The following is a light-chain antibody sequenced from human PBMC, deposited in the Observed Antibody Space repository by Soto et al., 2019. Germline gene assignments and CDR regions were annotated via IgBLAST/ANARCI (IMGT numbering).Light chain of an antibody. Sequence: EIVLTQSPGTLSLSPGERATLSCRASQSVSSSYLAWYQQKPGQAPRLLIYGASTRATGVPARFSGSGSGTEFTLTITTLQSEDVAVYCCQQYNNWPLTFGPGTRLEIK. V-gene: IGKV3D-15*01. CDR3: QQYNNWPLT. J-gene: IGKJ5*01. CDR1: QSVSSSY. CDR2: GAS.